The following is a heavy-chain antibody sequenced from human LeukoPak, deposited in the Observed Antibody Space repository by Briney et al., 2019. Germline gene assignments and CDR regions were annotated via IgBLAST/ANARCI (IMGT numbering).Heavy chain of an antibody. Sequence: PSETLSLTCTVSGGSISSYYWSWIRRPPGKGLEWIGYVYSSGSTNYNPALQGRVTMSVDTSKNQFSLKLTSVTAADTAVYYCARDVNTAMVGFANAFDIWGPGTMVTVSS. CDR2: VYSSGST. J-gene: IGHJ3*02. D-gene: IGHD5-18*01. CDR1: GGSISSYY. CDR3: ARDVNTAMVGFANAFDI. V-gene: IGHV4-59*01.